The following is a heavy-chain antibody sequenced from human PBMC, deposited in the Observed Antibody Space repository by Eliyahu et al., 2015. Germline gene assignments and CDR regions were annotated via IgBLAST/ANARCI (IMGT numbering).Heavy chain of an antibody. CDR1: GSSISSENYF. CDR2: VYYRGNX. CDR3: ARLGSPLYCSHPNCRFFDS. J-gene: IGHJ4*02. Sequence: QVQLQESGPGLVKPSETLSLTCIVSGSSISSENYFWGWVRQPPGKTLEWIGTVYYRGNXFYNPSLSSRVTMSVDTSTNQFSLRLDSVTAADTAVYHCARLGSPLYCSHPNCRFFDSWSQGSLVTVSS. D-gene: IGHD1-1*01. V-gene: IGHV4-39*01.